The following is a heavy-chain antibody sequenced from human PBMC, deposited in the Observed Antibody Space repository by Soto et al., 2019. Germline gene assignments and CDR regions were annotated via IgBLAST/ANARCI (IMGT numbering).Heavy chain of an antibody. V-gene: IGHV3-30-3*01. J-gene: IGHJ4*02. CDR1: GFTFSSYA. CDR2: ISYDGSNK. CDR3: AREGLNYDYVWGSYRYPIYFDY. D-gene: IGHD3-16*02. Sequence: ALRLSCAASGFTFSSYAMHWVRQAPGKGLEWVAVISYDGSNKYYADSVKGRFTISRDNSKNTLYLQMNSLGAEDTAVYYCAREGLNYDYVWGSYRYPIYFDYWGQGTLVTVSS.